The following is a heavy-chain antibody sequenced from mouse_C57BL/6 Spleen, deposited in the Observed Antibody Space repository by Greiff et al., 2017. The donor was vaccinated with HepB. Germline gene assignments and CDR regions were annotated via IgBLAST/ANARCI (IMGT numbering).Heavy chain of an antibody. Sequence: SGPELVKPGASVKMSCKASGYTFTDYNMHWVKQSHGKSLEWIGYINPNNGGTSYNQKFKGKATLTVNKSSSTAYMELRSLTSEDSAVYYCAREWIYYGNYFDYWGQGTTLTVSS. CDR3: AREWIYYGNYFDY. CDR1: GYTFTDYN. V-gene: IGHV1-22*01. J-gene: IGHJ2*01. D-gene: IGHD2-1*01. CDR2: INPNNGGT.